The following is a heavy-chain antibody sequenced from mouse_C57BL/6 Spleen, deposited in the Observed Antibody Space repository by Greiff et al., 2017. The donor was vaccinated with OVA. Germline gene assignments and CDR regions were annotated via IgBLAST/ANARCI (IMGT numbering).Heavy chain of an antibody. D-gene: IGHD1-2*01. V-gene: IGHV1-18*01. CDR3: ASGDGRFAY. J-gene: IGHJ3*01. Sequence: EVKLQESGPELVKPGASVKIPCKASGYTFTDYNMDWVKQSHGKSLEWIGDINPNNGGTIYNQKFKGKATLTVDKSSSTAYMELRSLTSEDTAVYYCASGDGRFAYWGQGTLVTVSA. CDR1: GYTFTDYN. CDR2: INPNNGGT.